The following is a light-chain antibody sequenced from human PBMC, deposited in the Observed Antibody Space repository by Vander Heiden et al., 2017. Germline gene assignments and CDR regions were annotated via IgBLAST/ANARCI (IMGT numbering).Light chain of an antibody. Sequence: DIQMTQSPSSLSASVGDRVTITSRASQSISSYLNWYQQKPGKAPKLLIYAASSLQSGVPSRFSGSGSGTDFTLTISSLQPEDFATYYCQQSYSTPRMYTFGQGTKLEIK. CDR3: QQSYSTPRMYT. V-gene: IGKV1-39*01. J-gene: IGKJ2*01. CDR2: AAS. CDR1: QSISSY.